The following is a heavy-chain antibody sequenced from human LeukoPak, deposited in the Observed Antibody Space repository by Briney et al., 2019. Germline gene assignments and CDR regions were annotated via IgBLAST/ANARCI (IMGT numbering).Heavy chain of an antibody. CDR2: INHSGST. J-gene: IGHJ4*02. Sequence: SETLSLTCAVYGGSFSGYYWSWIRQPPGKGLEWIGEINHSGSTNYNPSLKSRVTISVDTSKNQFSLKLSSVTAADTAVYYCARGPPSNPLDYWGQGTLVTVSS. D-gene: IGHD4-11*01. CDR3: ARGPPSNPLDY. V-gene: IGHV4-34*01. CDR1: GGSFSGYY.